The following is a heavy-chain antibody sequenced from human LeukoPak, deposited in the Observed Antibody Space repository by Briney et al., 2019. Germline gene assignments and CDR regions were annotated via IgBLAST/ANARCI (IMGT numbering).Heavy chain of an antibody. J-gene: IGHJ4*02. CDR1: GGSISSSSYY. CDR2: IYYSGST. V-gene: IGHV4-39*07. CDR3: ARYAAAAGTDYFDY. D-gene: IGHD6-13*01. Sequence: SETLSLTCTVSGGSISSSSYYWGWVSQHPGKGREWIERIYYSGSTYNNPSLKSRVTKSVDTSKNQFSLKLSSVTAADTAVYYCARYAAAAGTDYFDYWGQGTLVTVSS.